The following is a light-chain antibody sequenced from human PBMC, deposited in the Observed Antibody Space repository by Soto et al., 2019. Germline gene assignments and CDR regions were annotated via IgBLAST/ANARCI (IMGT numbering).Light chain of an antibody. J-gene: IGLJ1*01. CDR2: EVS. CDR1: RSDVGGYNY. V-gene: IGLV2-14*01. Sequence: QSALTQPASVSGSPGQSITISCTGTRSDVGGYNYVSWYQHHPGKAPKPMIYEVSNRPSGFSSRFSGSKSGNTASLTISGLQAEDEADYYCSSYAGSSTHYVFGTGTKLTVL. CDR3: SSYAGSSTHYV.